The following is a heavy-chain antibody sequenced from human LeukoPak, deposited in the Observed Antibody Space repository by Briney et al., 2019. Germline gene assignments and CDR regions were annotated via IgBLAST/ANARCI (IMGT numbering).Heavy chain of an antibody. CDR3: ARGYYPPRWYFDL. CDR2: IIEKGNA. D-gene: IGHD3-10*01. J-gene: IGHJ2*01. Sequence: PSETLSLTCALYGGSFSSYSWSWTWIRQPPEKGLEWIGEIIEKGNANYNPSLKSRVTIDLDTSKNQFSLKLTSMTAADTAMYYCARGYYPPRWYFDLWGRGTLVTVS. V-gene: IGHV4-34*01. CDR1: GGSFSSYS.